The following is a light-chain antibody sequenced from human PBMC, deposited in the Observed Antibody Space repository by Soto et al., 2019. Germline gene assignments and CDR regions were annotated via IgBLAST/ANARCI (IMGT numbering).Light chain of an antibody. CDR2: TNN. CDR3: AAWDDSLNSVV. CDR1: SSDVGAYNH. J-gene: IGLJ2*01. Sequence: QSALTQPASVSGSPGQSITISCTGTSSDVGAYNHVAWYQQHPGKAPKLLMYTNNQRPSGVPDRFSGSKSATSASLAISGLQSDDEADYYCAAWDDSLNSVVFGGGTKLTVL. V-gene: IGLV2-14*01.